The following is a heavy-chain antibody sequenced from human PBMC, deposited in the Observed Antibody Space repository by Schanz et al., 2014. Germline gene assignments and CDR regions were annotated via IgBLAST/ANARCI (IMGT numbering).Heavy chain of an antibody. V-gene: IGHV4-4*02. J-gene: IGHJ6*02. Sequence: QVQLQESGPGLVKPSGTLSLTCAVSGGSISSSNWWSWVRQPPGKGLEWIGEIYHSGSTNYNPSLKNRVTILVDRSKNQFSLKVRSVTAADTAVYYCARVTPYSGSHYGGYGMDVWGQGTTVTVSS. CDR3: ARVTPYSGSHYGGYGMDV. D-gene: IGHD1-26*01. CDR1: GGSISSSNW. CDR2: IYHSGST.